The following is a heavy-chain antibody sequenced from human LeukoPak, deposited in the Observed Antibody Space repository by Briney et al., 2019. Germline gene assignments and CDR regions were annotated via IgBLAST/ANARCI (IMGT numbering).Heavy chain of an antibody. CDR3: ARVTIFGVVFYYYGMDV. D-gene: IGHD3-3*01. V-gene: IGHV1-69*13. CDR1: GGTFSSYA. J-gene: IGHJ6*02. Sequence: ASVKVSCKASGGTFSSYAISWVQQAPGQGLEWMGGIIPIFGTANYAQKFQGRVTITADESTSTAYMELSSLRSEDTAVYYCARVTIFGVVFYYYGMDVWGQGTTVTVSS. CDR2: IIPIFGTA.